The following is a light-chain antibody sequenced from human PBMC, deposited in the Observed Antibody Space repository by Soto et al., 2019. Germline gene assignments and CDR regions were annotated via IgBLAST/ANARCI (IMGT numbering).Light chain of an antibody. CDR2: GAS. V-gene: IGKV3D-20*02. Sequence: EIVLTQSPATLSLSPVERATLCCGASQSVSSSYLAWYQQKPGQAPRLLIHGASTRAPGFPARFSGSGSGTDFTLTISSLQSEDFAVYYCQQRSSWPITFGQGTRLEIK. J-gene: IGKJ5*01. CDR1: QSVSSSY. CDR3: QQRSSWPIT.